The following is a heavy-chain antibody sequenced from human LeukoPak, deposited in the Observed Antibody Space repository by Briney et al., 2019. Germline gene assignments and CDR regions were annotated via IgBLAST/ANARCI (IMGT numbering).Heavy chain of an antibody. CDR2: MNPNSGNT. V-gene: IGHV1-8*01. CDR3: ARDGLVIHAFDI. CDR1: GYTFTSYD. D-gene: IGHD3-9*01. J-gene: IGHJ3*02. Sequence: GASVKVSCKASGYTFTSYDINWVRQATGQGLEWMGWMNPNSGNTGYAQKFQGRVTITRNTSISTAYMELSSLRSEDTAVYYCARDGLVIHAFDIWGQGTMVTVSS.